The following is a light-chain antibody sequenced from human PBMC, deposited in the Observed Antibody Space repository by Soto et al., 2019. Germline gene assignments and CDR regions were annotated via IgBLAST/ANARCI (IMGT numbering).Light chain of an antibody. CDR1: QMVPASY. CDR3: QQYFTSPLP. CDR2: GAT. V-gene: IGKV3-20*01. Sequence: EIVLTQSPGTVSLSPGERVTLSCRASQMVPASYLAWYQPKPGQAPRLLVYGATNRATGIPDRFSGGGSGTDVTLTISRLEAEEFARYYWQQYFTSPLPFGGGTKVDI. J-gene: IGKJ4*01.